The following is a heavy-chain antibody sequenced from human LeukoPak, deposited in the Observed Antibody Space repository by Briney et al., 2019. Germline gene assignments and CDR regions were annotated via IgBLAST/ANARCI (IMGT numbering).Heavy chain of an antibody. D-gene: IGHD4-17*01. CDR2: IRYDGSNK. J-gene: IGHJ4*02. Sequence: GGSLRLSCAASGFTFSSYGMHWVRQAPGKGLEWVAFIRYDGSNKYYADSVKGRFTISRDNSKNTLYLQMNGLRAEDTAVYYCARVYGDYLGYWGQGTLVTVSS. CDR3: ARVYGDYLGY. V-gene: IGHV3-30*02. CDR1: GFTFSSYG.